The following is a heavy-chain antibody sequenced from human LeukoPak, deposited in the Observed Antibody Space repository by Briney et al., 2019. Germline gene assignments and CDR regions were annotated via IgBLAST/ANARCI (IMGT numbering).Heavy chain of an antibody. V-gene: IGHV3-20*04. D-gene: IGHD5-24*01. Sequence: PGGSLRLSCAASGFTFDDYGMSWVRQAPGKGLEWVSGINWNGGSTGYADSVKGRFTISRDNAKNSLYLQMNSLRAEDTALYYCARVAELVGDGYNYDLYYYYMDVWGKGTTVTVSS. CDR2: INWNGGST. J-gene: IGHJ6*03. CDR3: ARVAELVGDGYNYDLYYYYMDV. CDR1: GFTFDDYG.